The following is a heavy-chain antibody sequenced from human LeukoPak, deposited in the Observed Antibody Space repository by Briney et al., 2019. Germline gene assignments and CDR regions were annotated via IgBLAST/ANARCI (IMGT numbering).Heavy chain of an antibody. V-gene: IGHV3-11*04. CDR3: ARESLNVFDI. CDR1: GFTSSEYY. CDR2: ISSSGSTI. J-gene: IGHJ3*02. Sequence: PGGSLRLSCAASGFTSSEYYMTWIRQAPGKGLEWVSYISSSGSTIYYADSVKGRFTISRDNAKNSLYLQMNSLRAEDTAVYYCARESLNVFDIWGQGTMVTVSS.